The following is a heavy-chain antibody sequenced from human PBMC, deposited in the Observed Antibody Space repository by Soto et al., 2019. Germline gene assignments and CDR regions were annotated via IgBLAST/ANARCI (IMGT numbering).Heavy chain of an antibody. Sequence: QVQLQESGPGLVKPSQTLSLTCTVSGGSISSGDYYWSWIRQPPGKGLEGIGYIYYSGSTYYNPSVKSRVTRSVDTSKNQFSLKLSSVTAADTAVYYCAGDQDYGVSNWFDPCGQGTLVTVSS. J-gene: IGHJ5*02. CDR3: AGDQDYGVSNWFDP. CDR2: IYYSGST. D-gene: IGHD4-17*01. CDR1: GGSISSGDYY. V-gene: IGHV4-30-4*01.